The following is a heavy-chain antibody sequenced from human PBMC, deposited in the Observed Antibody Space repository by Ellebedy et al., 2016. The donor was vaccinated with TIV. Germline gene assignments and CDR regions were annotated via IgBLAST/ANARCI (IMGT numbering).Heavy chain of an antibody. CDR1: GFSFSDGY. Sequence: GESLKISXAASGFSFSDGYMNWIRRAPGKGLEWLAYISNSDGTVYYADSVEGRFTISRDNAKNTLFLQMNSLRAEDSAVYYCARDRRNEDVRGRGHDYWGQGTLVTVSS. CDR3: ARDRRNEDVRGRGHDY. V-gene: IGHV3-11*04. D-gene: IGHD1-1*01. CDR2: ISNSDGTV. J-gene: IGHJ4*02.